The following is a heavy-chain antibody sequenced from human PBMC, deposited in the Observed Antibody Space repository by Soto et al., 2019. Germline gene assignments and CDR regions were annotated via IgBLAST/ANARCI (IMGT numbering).Heavy chain of an antibody. J-gene: IGHJ4*02. CDR2: ISGSGVST. CDR3: VKVRGGFYTYYFDY. Sequence: LRLSCAASGFTFSSYAMNWVRQTPGKGLEWVSGISGSGVSTYYADSVKGRFSISRDNSKNTLYLQMNSLRAEDTAIYYCVKVRGGFYTYYFDYWGQGTLVTVSS. V-gene: IGHV3-23*01. D-gene: IGHD3-10*01. CDR1: GFTFSSYA.